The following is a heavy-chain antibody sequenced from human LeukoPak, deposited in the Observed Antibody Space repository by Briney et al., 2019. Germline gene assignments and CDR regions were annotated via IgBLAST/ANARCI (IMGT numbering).Heavy chain of an antibody. CDR2: INHSGST. CDR1: GGSFSGYY. D-gene: IGHD3-16*02. J-gene: IGHJ6*03. CDR3: ARGNGIDPFGGVIVTRRYYYYMDV. Sequence: SETLSLTCAVYGGSFSGYYWSWIRQPPGKGLEWIGEINHSGSTNYNPSLKSRVTISVDTSKNQFSLKLSSVTAADTAVYYCARGNGIDPFGGVIVTRRYYYYMDVWGKGTTVTVSS. V-gene: IGHV4-34*01.